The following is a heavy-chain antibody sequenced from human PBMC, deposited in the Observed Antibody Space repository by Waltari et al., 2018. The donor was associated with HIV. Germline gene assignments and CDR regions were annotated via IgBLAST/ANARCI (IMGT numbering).Heavy chain of an antibody. CDR3: ARDPMDV. CDR1: GFTFSSYS. Sequence: EVQLVESGGGLVKPGGSLRLSCAASGFTFSSYSMNWVRQAPGKGLEWGSFISSSSSYIYYADSVKGRCTISRDNAKNSLYLQRNSLRAEDTAVYYCARDPMDVWGQGTTVTVSS. V-gene: IGHV3-21*01. J-gene: IGHJ6*02. CDR2: ISSSSSYI.